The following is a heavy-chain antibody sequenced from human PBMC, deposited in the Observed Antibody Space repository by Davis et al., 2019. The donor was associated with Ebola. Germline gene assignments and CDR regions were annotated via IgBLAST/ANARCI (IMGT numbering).Heavy chain of an antibody. J-gene: IGHJ4*02. Sequence: PSETLSLTCTVSGVSISSYYWSWIRQPPGKGLEWIGYIYYSGSTNYNPSLKSRVTISVDTSKNQFSLKLSSVTAADTAVYYCARIGRVATMMYYFDYWGQGTLVTVSS. CDR3: ARIGRVATMMYYFDY. CDR2: IYYSGST. D-gene: IGHD5-24*01. V-gene: IGHV4-59*01. CDR1: GVSISSYY.